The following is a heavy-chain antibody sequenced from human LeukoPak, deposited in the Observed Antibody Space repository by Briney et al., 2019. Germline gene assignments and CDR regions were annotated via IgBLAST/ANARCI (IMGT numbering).Heavy chain of an antibody. Sequence: SETLSLTCTVSGGSISSYYWSWIRQPPGKGLEWIGYIYYSGSTNYNPSLKSRVTISVDTSKNQFSLKLSSVTAADTAVYYCASHDILTGHDYWGQGTLVTVSS. CDR2: IYYSGST. CDR1: GGSISSYY. CDR3: ASHDILTGHDY. D-gene: IGHD3-9*01. J-gene: IGHJ4*02. V-gene: IGHV4-59*08.